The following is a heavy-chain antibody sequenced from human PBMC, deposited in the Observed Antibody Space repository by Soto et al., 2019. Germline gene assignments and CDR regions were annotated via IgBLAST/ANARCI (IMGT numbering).Heavy chain of an antibody. Sequence: PXVSLRLSCAASGFTFSSSDMHWVRQATGKGLEWVSGIGSAGDPYYAGSVKGRFTISRENAKNSLYLQMNSLRAGDTAVYYCARWNWQQLAFDYWGQGTLVTVSS. J-gene: IGHJ4*02. CDR2: IGSAGDP. CDR3: ARWNWQQLAFDY. CDR1: GFTFSSSD. D-gene: IGHD6-13*01. V-gene: IGHV3-13*05.